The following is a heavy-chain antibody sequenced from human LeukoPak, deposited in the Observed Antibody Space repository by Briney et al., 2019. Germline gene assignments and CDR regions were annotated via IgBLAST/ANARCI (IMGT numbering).Heavy chain of an antibody. V-gene: IGHV3-48*03. CDR1: GFTFSSYE. CDR3: ARRLRFLEWSPVFDY. Sequence: GGSLRLSCAASGFTFSSYEMNWVRQAPGKGLEWVSYISSSGSTIYYADSVKGRFTISRDNSKNTLYLQMNSLRAEDTAVYYCARRLRFLEWSPVFDYWGQGTLVTVSS. J-gene: IGHJ4*02. D-gene: IGHD3-3*01. CDR2: ISSSGSTI.